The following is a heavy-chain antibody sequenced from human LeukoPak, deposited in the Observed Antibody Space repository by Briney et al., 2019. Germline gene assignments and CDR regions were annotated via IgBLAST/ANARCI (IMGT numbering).Heavy chain of an antibody. CDR1: GFTVSTNY. V-gene: IGHV3-66*01. CDR3: ARGTYSHGSGDFDY. D-gene: IGHD3-10*01. J-gene: IGHJ4*02. Sequence: GGSLRLSCAASGFTVSTNYMSWVRQAPGKGLEWVSVLYSGGRTYYADSVKGRFTISRDNSKNTLYLQMNSLRAEDTAVYYCARGTYSHGSGDFDYWGQGTLVTVSS. CDR2: LYSGGRT.